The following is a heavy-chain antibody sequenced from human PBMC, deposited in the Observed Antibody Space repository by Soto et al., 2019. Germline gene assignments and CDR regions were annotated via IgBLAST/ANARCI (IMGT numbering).Heavy chain of an antibody. CDR3: ARRGPWGNWNYYFDY. D-gene: IGHD1-7*01. V-gene: IGHV4-4*02. CDR2: IYHSGST. CDR1: GGSISSSNW. J-gene: IGHJ4*02. Sequence: PSETLSLTCAVSGGSISSSNWWSRVRQPPGKGLEWIGEIYHSGSTNYNPSLKSRVTISVDKSKNQFSLKLSSVTAADTAVYYCARRGPWGNWNYYFDYWGQGTLVTVSS.